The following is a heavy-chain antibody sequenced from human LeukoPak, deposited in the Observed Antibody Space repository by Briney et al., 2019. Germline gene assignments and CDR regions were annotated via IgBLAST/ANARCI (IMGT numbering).Heavy chain of an antibody. CDR1: GFTFSRYW. V-gene: IGHV3-7*05. CDR2: IKQDGTEK. D-gene: IGHD1-26*01. Sequence: GGSLRLSCAASGFTFSRYWMTWVRQAPGKGLEWVANIKQDGTEKYYVDSVKGRFTISRDNAKNSLYLQMNSLRAEDTAVYYCARDSEWGLLRSDYWGQGTLVAVSS. CDR3: ARDSEWGLLRSDY. J-gene: IGHJ4*02.